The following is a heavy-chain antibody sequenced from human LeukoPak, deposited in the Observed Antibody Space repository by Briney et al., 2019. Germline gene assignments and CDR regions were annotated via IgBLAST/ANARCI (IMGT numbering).Heavy chain of an antibody. CDR3: TKDSFDHNGVFDAFDI. CDR1: GFTFKIYA. D-gene: IGHD3-16*01. V-gene: IGHV3-23*01. CDR2: IGGSTET. J-gene: IGHJ3*02. Sequence: GGSLRLSCAASGFTFKIYAMSWVRQAPGKGLEWVSTIGGSTETYYADSVKGRFAISRDDSKSTLFLQMSNLRAEDTAVYFCTKDSFDHNGVFDAFDIWGQGTLVTVSS.